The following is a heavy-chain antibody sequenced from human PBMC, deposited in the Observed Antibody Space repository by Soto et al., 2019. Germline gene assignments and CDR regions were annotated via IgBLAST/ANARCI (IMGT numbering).Heavy chain of an antibody. J-gene: IGHJ3*01. CDR3: AKDSYYDILTGYSRNGFDF. D-gene: IGHD3-9*01. V-gene: IGHV1-2*02. Sequence: ASVKVSCKASGYTFTGYYIHWVRQAPGQGLEWMGWINPNNGVTNYAQKFQGRVTMTRDTSITTAYLDLSRLRSDDTAVYYCAKDSYYDILTGYSRNGFDFWGKGTKVTVAS. CDR2: INPNNGVT. CDR1: GYTFTGYY.